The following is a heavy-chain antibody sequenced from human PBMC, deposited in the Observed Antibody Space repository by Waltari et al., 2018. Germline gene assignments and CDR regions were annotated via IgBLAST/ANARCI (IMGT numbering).Heavy chain of an antibody. Sequence: QVQLVQSGAEVKKPGASVKLSCKASGYTFTSYDITWVRPATGQGLEWMGWMNPNSGNTGYAQKFQGRVTMTRNTSISTAYMELSSLRSEDTAVYYCVGDYYDSSGYPSGGYWGQGTLVTVSS. J-gene: IGHJ4*02. CDR1: GYTFTSYD. CDR2: MNPNSGNT. D-gene: IGHD3-22*01. CDR3: VGDYYDSSGYPSGGY. V-gene: IGHV1-8*02.